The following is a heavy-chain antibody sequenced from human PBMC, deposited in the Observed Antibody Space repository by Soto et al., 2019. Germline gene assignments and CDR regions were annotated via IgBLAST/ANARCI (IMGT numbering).Heavy chain of an antibody. V-gene: IGHV1-18*04. CDR3: AGAPYCSGYYWLVY. D-gene: IGHD3-22*01. CDR2: ISAYNGNT. Sequence: QVQLVQSGAEVKKPGASVKVSCKASGYTFTSYGISWGRQAPGQGREWMGWISAYNGNTNYAQKLQGRVTMTTDTSTSTAYMELRRLRSDDTAVYYCAGAPYCSGYYWLVYWGQGTLVTVSS. CDR1: GYTFTSYG. J-gene: IGHJ4*02.